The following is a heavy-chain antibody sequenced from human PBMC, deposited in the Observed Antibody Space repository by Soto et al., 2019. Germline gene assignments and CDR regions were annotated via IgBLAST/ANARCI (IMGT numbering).Heavy chain of an antibody. D-gene: IGHD3-10*01. Sequence: QVQLQESGPGLVKPSETLSLTCTVSGGSISSNYWGWIRQPPGEGLEWIGYKYYSGSTIYNPSLQSRVTISVDTSKNQFSRELSSVTAADTAVYYCARDRGGRSWFDSWGQGTLVTVSS. CDR1: GGSISSNY. CDR3: ARDRGGRSWFDS. CDR2: KYYSGST. V-gene: IGHV4-59*01. J-gene: IGHJ5*01.